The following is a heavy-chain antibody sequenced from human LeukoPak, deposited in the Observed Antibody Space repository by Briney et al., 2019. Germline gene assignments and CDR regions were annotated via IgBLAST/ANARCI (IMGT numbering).Heavy chain of an antibody. Sequence: SETLSLTCAVSGGSISSSNWWSWVRQPPGKGLEWIGEIYHSGSTNYNPSLKSRVTISVDKSKNQFSLKLSSVTAADTAVYYCATAGADPGIAAAGTDAAFDIWGQETMVTVSS. V-gene: IGHV4-4*02. CDR2: IYHSGST. CDR3: ATAGADPGIAAAGTDAAFDI. J-gene: IGHJ3*02. D-gene: IGHD6-13*01. CDR1: GGSISSSNW.